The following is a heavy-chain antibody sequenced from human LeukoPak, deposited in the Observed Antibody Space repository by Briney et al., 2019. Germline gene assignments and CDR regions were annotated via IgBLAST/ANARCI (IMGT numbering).Heavy chain of an antibody. J-gene: IGHJ3*02. D-gene: IGHD3-22*01. CDR1: GYTLTELS. V-gene: IGHV1-24*01. CDR2: FDPEDGET. Sequence: ASVKVSFKVSGYTLTELSMHWVRQAPGKGLEWMGGFDPEDGETIYAQKFQGRVTMTEDTSTDTAYMELSSLRSEDTAVYYCATGYRGITMIVVARGAFDIWGQGSMVTVSS. CDR3: ATGYRGITMIVVARGAFDI.